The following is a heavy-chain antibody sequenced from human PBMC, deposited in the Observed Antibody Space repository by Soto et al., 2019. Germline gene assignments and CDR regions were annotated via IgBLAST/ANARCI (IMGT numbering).Heavy chain of an antibody. CDR1: GYTFTSYA. Sequence: QVQLVQSGAEVKKPGASVKVSCKASGYTFTSYAMHWVRQAPGQRLEWMGWINAGNGNTKYSQKFQGRVTITRDTSASTAYMELSSLRSEDTAVYYCARGLGALATLLTWGQGTLVTVSS. V-gene: IGHV1-3*01. CDR3: ARGLGALATLLT. CDR2: INAGNGNT. D-gene: IGHD3-3*02. J-gene: IGHJ5*02.